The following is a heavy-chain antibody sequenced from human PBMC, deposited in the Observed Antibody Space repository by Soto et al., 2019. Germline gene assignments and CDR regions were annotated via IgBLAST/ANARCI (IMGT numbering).Heavy chain of an antibody. V-gene: IGHV3-30*18. CDR3: AKGLYSSVLYGMDV. Sequence: QVQLVESGGGVVQPGRSLRLSCAASGFTFSSYGMHWVRQAPGKGLEWVAIISYDGSNKYYADSVKGRFTISRDNSKNPLYLQMNSLRAEATAVYYCAKGLYSSVLYGMDVWGLGTTVTVSS. D-gene: IGHD6-19*01. J-gene: IGHJ6*02. CDR1: GFTFSSYG. CDR2: ISYDGSNK.